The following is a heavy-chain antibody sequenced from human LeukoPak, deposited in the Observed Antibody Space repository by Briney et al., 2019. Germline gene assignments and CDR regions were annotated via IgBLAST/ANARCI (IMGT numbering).Heavy chain of an antibody. CDR1: GGSISGYY. J-gene: IGHJ4*02. Sequence: SETLSLTCTVSGGSISGYYWSWIRQPPGKGLEWIGSIYYSGSTYYNPSLKSRVTISVDTSKNQFSLKLSSVTAADTAVYYCARHSAIFDYWGQGTLVTVSS. CDR3: ARHSAIFDY. CDR2: IYYSGST. V-gene: IGHV4-39*01.